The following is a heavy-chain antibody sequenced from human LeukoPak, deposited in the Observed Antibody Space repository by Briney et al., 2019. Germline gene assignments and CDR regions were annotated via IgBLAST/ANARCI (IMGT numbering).Heavy chain of an antibody. CDR2: IYYSGST. CDR3: ARVPDSSGYYFDY. CDR1: GGSISSYY. D-gene: IGHD3-22*01. Sequence: SETLSLTCTVSGGSISSYYWSWIRQPPGKGLEWIGYIYYSGSTNYNPSLKSRITISVDTSKNQFSLKLSSVTAADTAVYYCARVPDSSGYYFDYWGQGTLVTVSS. J-gene: IGHJ4*02. V-gene: IGHV4-59*12.